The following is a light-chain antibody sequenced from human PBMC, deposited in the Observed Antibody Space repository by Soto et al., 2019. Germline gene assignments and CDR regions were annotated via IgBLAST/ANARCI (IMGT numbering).Light chain of an antibody. Sequence: EIVLTQSPGTLSLSPGERGTLSCRASQSISSRYLAWYQQRSGQAPRLLIYGASNRATGIPDRFRGSGSGTDFTLNICRLEPEAFAMYFCQQYDTSPWTFGQGTKVEIK. J-gene: IGKJ1*01. CDR2: GAS. V-gene: IGKV3-20*01. CDR1: QSISSRY. CDR3: QQYDTSPWT.